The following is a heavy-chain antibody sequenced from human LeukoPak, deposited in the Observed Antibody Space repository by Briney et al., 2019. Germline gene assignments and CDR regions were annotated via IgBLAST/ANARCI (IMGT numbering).Heavy chain of an antibody. CDR3: ARDQQRFCSGGTCYLGFEY. Sequence: GGSLRLSCAASGFTFHNYGMHWVRQAPGKGLEWVALIWYDGSNTYYADSVKGRFTISRENSNNTLYLQMNRLRAEDTAVYYCARDQQRFCSGGTCYLGFEYWGQESWSPSPQ. CDR2: IWYDGSNT. D-gene: IGHD2-15*01. J-gene: IGHJ4*01. V-gene: IGHV3-33*01. CDR1: GFTFHNYG.